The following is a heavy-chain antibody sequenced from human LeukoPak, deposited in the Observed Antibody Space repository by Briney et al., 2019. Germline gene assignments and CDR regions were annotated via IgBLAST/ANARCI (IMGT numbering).Heavy chain of an antibody. J-gene: IGHJ3*02. V-gene: IGHV4-39*01. Sequence: SSQTLSLTCTLSAPSISSPTYYWGWLRQPPRKGLEWFASIYYSGSTYYNPSLKSPFTISVDTSKNQYSLKLSSVTAADAAVYDCARHKYSSGWPPEGAFDIWGQGTMVTVSS. CDR2: IYYSGST. CDR1: APSISSPTYY. CDR3: ARHKYSSGWPPEGAFDI. D-gene: IGHD6-19*01.